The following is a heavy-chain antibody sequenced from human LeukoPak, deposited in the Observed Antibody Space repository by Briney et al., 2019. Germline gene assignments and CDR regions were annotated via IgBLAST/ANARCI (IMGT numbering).Heavy chain of an antibody. D-gene: IGHD3-16*01. CDR3: ARLTGGNYLDY. Sequence: SVKVSCKASGGTFSSYSIAWVRQAPGQGLEWMGGINPKSGTTNYAQKFQGRVTITTDESTRTAFVELSSLRSEDTALFFCARLTGGNYLDYWGQGTLVTVSS. CDR2: INPKSGTT. J-gene: IGHJ4*02. V-gene: IGHV1-69*05. CDR1: GGTFSSYS.